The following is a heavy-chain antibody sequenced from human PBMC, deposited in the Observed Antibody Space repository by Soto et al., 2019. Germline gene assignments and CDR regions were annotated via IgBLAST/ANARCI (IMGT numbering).Heavy chain of an antibody. CDR1: GFTFSSYG. Sequence: PGGSLRLSCAASGFTFSSYGMHWVRQTPGKGLEWVAVISYDGSNKYYADSVKCRFTISRDNSKNTLYLQMNSLRAEDTAVYYCVKGGYHYFDYWGQGTLVTVSS. V-gene: IGHV3-30*18. CDR3: VKGGYHYFDY. J-gene: IGHJ4*02. D-gene: IGHD5-12*01. CDR2: ISYDGSNK.